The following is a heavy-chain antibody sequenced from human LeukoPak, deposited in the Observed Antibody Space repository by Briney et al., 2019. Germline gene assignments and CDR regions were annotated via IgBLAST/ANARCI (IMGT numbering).Heavy chain of an antibody. Sequence: SETLSLTCTVSGGSISSYYWSWIRQPPGKGLEWIGYIYTSGSTNYNPSLKSRVTISVDTSKNQFSLKLSSVTAADTAVYYYARHKLPECWFDPWGQGTLVTVSS. V-gene: IGHV4-4*09. CDR1: GGSISSYY. CDR3: ARHKLPECWFDP. J-gene: IGHJ5*02. CDR2: IYTSGST. D-gene: IGHD1-14*01.